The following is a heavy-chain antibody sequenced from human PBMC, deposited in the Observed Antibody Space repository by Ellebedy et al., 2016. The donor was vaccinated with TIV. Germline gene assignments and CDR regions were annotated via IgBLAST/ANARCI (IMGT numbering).Heavy chain of an antibody. J-gene: IGHJ4*02. D-gene: IGHD6-19*01. V-gene: IGHV3-23*01. CDR3: AKAAGYSSGGIDY. CDR2: ISGSGGST. CDR1: RFTFSSYA. Sequence: GESLKISCAASRFTFSSYAMSCVRQAPGKGLEWVSTISGSGGSTYYADSVKGRFTISRDNSKNTLYLQMNSLRAEDTAVYYCAKAAGYSSGGIDYWGQGTLVTVSS.